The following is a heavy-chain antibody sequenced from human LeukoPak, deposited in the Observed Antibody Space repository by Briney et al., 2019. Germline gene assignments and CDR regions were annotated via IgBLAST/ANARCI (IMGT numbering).Heavy chain of an antibody. D-gene: IGHD7-27*01. V-gene: IGHV3-23*01. J-gene: IGHJ4*02. Sequence: GGSLRPSCAASGFTFSSYAMSWVRQAPGKGLEWVSAISGSGGSTYYADSVKRRFTISRDNSKNTLYLQMNSLRAEDTAVYYCAKDSGSGDFNYWGQGTLVTVSS. CDR2: ISGSGGST. CDR1: GFTFSSYA. CDR3: AKDSGSGDFNY.